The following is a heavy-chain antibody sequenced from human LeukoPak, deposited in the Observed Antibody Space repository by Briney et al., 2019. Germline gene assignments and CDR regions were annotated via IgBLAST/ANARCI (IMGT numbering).Heavy chain of an antibody. J-gene: IGHJ4*02. Sequence: GSLRLSCAASGFTFSSYWMSWVRQAPGKGLEWVANIKQDGSEKYYVDSVKGRFTISRDNAKNSLYLQMNSLRAEDTAVYYCARDNRPWSYGPPTSFDYWGQGTLVTVSS. D-gene: IGHD5-18*01. CDR2: IKQDGSEK. CDR1: GFTFSSYW. CDR3: ARDNRPWSYGPPTSFDY. V-gene: IGHV3-7*03.